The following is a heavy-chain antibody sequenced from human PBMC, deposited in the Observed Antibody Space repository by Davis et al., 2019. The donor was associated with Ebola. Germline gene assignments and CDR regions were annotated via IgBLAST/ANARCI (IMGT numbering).Heavy chain of an antibody. J-gene: IGHJ6*02. D-gene: IGHD3-9*01. Sequence: MPSETLSLTCTVSGDSINNYYWTWIRQPPGKGLEWIGYIYYSGSTNYNPSLKSRVTISVDTSKNQFSLKLSSVTAADTAVYYCAREYYDILTGPLGMDVWGQGTTVTVSS. CDR1: GDSINNYY. CDR2: IYYSGST. CDR3: AREYYDILTGPLGMDV. V-gene: IGHV4-59*01.